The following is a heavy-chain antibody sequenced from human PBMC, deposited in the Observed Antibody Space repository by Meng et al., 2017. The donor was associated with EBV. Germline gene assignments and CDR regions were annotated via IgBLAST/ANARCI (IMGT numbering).Heavy chain of an antibody. CDR3: ASESGRGFTPDY. D-gene: IGHD3-10*01. Sequence: QVELLQSGAEEKKPGSSAKIACRTSGGTFRCDDVSWVRPAPGQGLEWMGGLIPMVGAPHYAQKFQGRVIIIAYESTSTHSMELNSLRSEDTVMYYCASESGRGFTPDYWGQGTLVTVSS. CDR2: LIPMVGAP. CDR1: GGTFRCDD. V-gene: IGHV1-69*01. J-gene: IGHJ4*02.